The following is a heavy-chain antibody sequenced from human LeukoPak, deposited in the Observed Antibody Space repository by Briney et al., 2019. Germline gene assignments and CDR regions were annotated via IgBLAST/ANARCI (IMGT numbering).Heavy chain of an antibody. D-gene: IGHD6-6*01. Sequence: SETLSLTCTVSGDSISSYYWSWIRQPPGKGLEWIGYIYYSGSTNYNPSLKSRVTISVDTSKNQFSLKLSSVTAADTAVYYCARDLGYRRSSAYYYGIDVWGQGTTVTVSS. V-gene: IGHV4-59*01. CDR2: IYYSGST. J-gene: IGHJ6*02. CDR3: ARDLGYRRSSAYYYGIDV. CDR1: GDSISSYY.